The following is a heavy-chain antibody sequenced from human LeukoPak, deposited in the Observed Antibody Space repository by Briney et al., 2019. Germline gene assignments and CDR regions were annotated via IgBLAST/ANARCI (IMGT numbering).Heavy chain of an antibody. D-gene: IGHD5-18*01. Sequence: SETLSLTCTVSGGSISSNKYYWGWIRQPPGKGLEWIGSIYYSGSTYYNPTLKSRVTIFVDTSKNQFSLKLSSVTAADTAVYYCARGGRGYSYGQRWGQGTLVTVSS. CDR3: ARGGRGYSYGQR. V-gene: IGHV4-39*01. CDR2: IYYSGST. CDR1: GGSISSNKYY. J-gene: IGHJ4*02.